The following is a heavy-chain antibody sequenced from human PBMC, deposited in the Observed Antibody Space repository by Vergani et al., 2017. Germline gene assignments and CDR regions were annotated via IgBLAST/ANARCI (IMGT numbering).Heavy chain of an antibody. J-gene: IGHJ4*02. CDR3: ARDASDYGNSKGIDY. Sequence: EVQLVQSGAEVKKPGESLKISCKGSGYSFTSYWIGWVRQMPGKGLEWIGEIYHSGSTNYNPSLKSRVTISVDKSKNQFSLKLSSVTAADTAVYYCARDASDYGNSKGIDYWGQGTLVTVSS. CDR1: GYSFTSYW. CDR2: IYHSGST. V-gene: IGHV5-51*01. D-gene: IGHD4-17*01.